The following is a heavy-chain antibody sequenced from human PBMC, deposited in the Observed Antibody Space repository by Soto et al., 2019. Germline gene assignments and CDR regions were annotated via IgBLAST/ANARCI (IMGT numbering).Heavy chain of an antibody. CDR3: ARGFDLQYGMDV. CDR2: ISGSSSTI. V-gene: IGHV3-48*01. J-gene: IGHJ6*02. D-gene: IGHD3-10*01. CDR1: GFTFRSFS. Sequence: GGSLRLSCAASGFTFRSFSMNWVRQAPGKGLEWVSYISGSSSTIYYADSVKGRFTIPRDNAKNSLYLQMNSLRAEDTAVYYCARGFDLQYGMDVWGQGTTVTVSS.